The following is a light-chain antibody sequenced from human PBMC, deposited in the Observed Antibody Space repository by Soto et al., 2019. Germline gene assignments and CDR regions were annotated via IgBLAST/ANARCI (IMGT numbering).Light chain of an antibody. CDR3: QQYNSYST. CDR1: QSISTS. Sequence: DIQMTQSPSILSVSVGDRVTITCRASQSISTSLAWYQQGPGTAPKLLIYDASTLENGVPSRFSGSGSGTEFTLTISSLQPDDFATYYCQQYNSYSTFGQGTKVDI. J-gene: IGKJ1*01. CDR2: DAS. V-gene: IGKV1-5*01.